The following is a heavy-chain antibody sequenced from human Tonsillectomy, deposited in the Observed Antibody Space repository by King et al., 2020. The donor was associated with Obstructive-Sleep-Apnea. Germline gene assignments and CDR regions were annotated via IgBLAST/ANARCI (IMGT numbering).Heavy chain of an antibody. CDR1: GFTFSSYS. J-gene: IGHJ4*02. CDR3: ARDRRGWWDY. Sequence: VQLVESGGGLVQPGGSLRLSCAASGFTFSSYSMNWVRQAPGKGLEWVSYISSSSSTIYYADSVKGRFTISRDNAKNSLYLQMNSLRAEDTAVYYCARDRRGWWDYWGQGTLVTLSS. V-gene: IGHV3-48*04. CDR2: ISSSSSTI. D-gene: IGHD2-8*02.